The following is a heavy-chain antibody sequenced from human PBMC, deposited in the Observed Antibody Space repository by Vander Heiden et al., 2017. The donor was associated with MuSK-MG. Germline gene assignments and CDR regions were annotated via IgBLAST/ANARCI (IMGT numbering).Heavy chain of an antibody. Sequence: QVQLQQSGPGLVKPSQTLSLTCAISGDSVSSNSAAWNWIRQSPSRGLEWLGRTYYRSKWYNDYAVSVKSRITINPDTSKNQFPLQLHSLTPEDTAVYYCGRGSGRGGVSGFDYWGQGTLVTVSS. V-gene: IGHV6-1*01. CDR3: GRGSGRGGVSGFDY. J-gene: IGHJ4*02. CDR2: TYYRSKWYN. D-gene: IGHD6-19*01. CDR1: GDSVSSNSAA.